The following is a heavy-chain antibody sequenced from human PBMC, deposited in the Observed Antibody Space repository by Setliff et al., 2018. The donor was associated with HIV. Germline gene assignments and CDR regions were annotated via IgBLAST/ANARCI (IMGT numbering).Heavy chain of an antibody. CDR2: INHSGST. D-gene: IGHD1-26*01. CDR1: GGSISSGGYY. V-gene: IGHV4-39*07. J-gene: IGHJ4*02. Sequence: SETLSLTCTVSGGSISSGGYYWSWIRQSPGKGLEWIGEINHSGSTNYNPSLKSRVAISVDTSKNQFSLKLSSVTAADTAVYYCANSRHFSGDYSFDYWGQGTLVTVSS. CDR3: ANSRHFSGDYSFDY.